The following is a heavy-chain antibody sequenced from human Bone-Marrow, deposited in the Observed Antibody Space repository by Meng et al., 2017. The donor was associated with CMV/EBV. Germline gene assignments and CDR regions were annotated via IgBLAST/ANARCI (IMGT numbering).Heavy chain of an antibody. D-gene: IGHD1-26*01. V-gene: IGHV3-23*01. CDR2: ISGSGGST. Sequence: GESLKISCAASGFTFSSYAMSWVRQAPGKGLEWVSAISGSGGSTYYADSVKGRFTISRDNSKNTLYLQMNSLRAEDTAVYYCARFEVGVKTFDYWGQGNLVPVSS. J-gene: IGHJ4*02. CDR3: ARFEVGVKTFDY. CDR1: GFTFSSYA.